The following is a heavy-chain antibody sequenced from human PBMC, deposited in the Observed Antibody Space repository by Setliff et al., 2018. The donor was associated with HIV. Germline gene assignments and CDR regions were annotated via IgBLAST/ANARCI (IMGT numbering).Heavy chain of an antibody. D-gene: IGHD2-8*01. V-gene: IGHV3-7*03. CDR2: ISPDGNRN. J-gene: IGHJ5*02. Sequence: PGESLKISCAASGFTFSNFWMHWVRQAPGKGLEWVASISPDGNRNYCVGSVKGRFTASRDNAKSSLYLQMNSLRAEDTAVYYCARVLLRTNAVYGVVSNRFDPWGQGTLVTVSS. CDR1: GFTFSNFW. CDR3: ARVLLRTNAVYGVVSNRFDP.